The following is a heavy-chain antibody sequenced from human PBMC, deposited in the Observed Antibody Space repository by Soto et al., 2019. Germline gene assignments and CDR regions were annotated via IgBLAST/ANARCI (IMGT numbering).Heavy chain of an antibody. CDR3: ARSESYSYGRYYYYYYGMDV. Sequence: SVKVSCKASGGTFSSYAISWVRQAPVQGLEWMGGIIPIFGTANYAQKFQGRVTITADESTSTAYMELSSLRSEDTAVYYCARSESYSYGRYYYYYYGMDVWGQGTTVTVSS. D-gene: IGHD5-18*01. J-gene: IGHJ6*02. V-gene: IGHV1-69*01. CDR2: IIPIFGTA. CDR1: GGTFSSYA.